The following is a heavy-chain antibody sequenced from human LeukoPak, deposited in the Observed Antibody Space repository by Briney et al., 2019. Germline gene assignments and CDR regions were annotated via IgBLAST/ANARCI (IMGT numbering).Heavy chain of an antibody. D-gene: IGHD3-9*01. CDR3: ARSGQLRYFDWHYFDY. Sequence: SETLSLTCTVSVGSISNYYWSWVRQPPGKGLEWIGYIYYSGSGSTNYNPSLKSRVTISVDTSKNQFSLKLSSVTAADTAMYYCARSGQLRYFDWHYFDYWGQGTLVTVSS. V-gene: IGHV4-59*08. J-gene: IGHJ4*02. CDR1: VGSISNYY. CDR2: IYYSGSGST.